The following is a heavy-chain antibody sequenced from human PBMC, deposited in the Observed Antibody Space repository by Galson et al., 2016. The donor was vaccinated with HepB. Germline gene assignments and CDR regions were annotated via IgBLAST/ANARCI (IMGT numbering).Heavy chain of an antibody. CDR3: ARFTELLGYFGRDV. D-gene: IGHD1-26*01. CDR1: GGPIDSYY. J-gene: IGHJ6*02. V-gene: IGHV4-59*01. CDR2: NYNNDNT. Sequence: ETLSLTCSVSGGPIDSYYWTWIRQPPGKGLEWIGFNYNNDNTNYNPSLKSRVTISLDTSARQFSLILRSVTAADTAIYYCARFTELLGYFGRDVWGQGTTVIVSS.